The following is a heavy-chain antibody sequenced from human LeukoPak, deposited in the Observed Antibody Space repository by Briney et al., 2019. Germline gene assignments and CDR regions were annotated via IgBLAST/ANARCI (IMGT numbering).Heavy chain of an antibody. CDR2: TYYTSKWNT. Sequence: SQTLSLTCAISGDGVSTSSVAWNWVRQSPSRGLEWLGRTYYTSKWNTDYAVSVKSRIVVNPDTSKNQFSLQLNSVTSEDTAVYYCARGRASAFDVWGQGTMVTVSS. D-gene: IGHD6-25*01. J-gene: IGHJ3*01. CDR3: ARGRASAFDV. V-gene: IGHV6-1*01. CDR1: GDGVSTSSVA.